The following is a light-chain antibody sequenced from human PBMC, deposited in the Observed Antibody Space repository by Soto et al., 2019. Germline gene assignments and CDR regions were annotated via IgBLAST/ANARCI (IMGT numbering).Light chain of an antibody. CDR1: QFLSIY. Sequence: EVGLTQSPVTLSLSPWERASLSCMASQFLSIYLAWYQQIPGQAPRLLIYDASNRATGIPARFSGGGSGTDFTLTIDNLEPEDFAIYYCQQRSNWPPITFGQGTRLEIK. J-gene: IGKJ5*01. V-gene: IGKV3-11*01. CDR2: DAS. CDR3: QQRSNWPPIT.